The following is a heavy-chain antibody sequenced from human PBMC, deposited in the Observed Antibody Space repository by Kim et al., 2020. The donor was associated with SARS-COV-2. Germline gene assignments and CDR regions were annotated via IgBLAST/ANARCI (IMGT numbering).Heavy chain of an antibody. CDR2: INPNSGGT. J-gene: IGHJ4*02. CDR1: GYTFIGYY. CDR3: ARDYYDSSGYAQPFDY. Sequence: ASVKVSCKTSGYTFIGYYMHWVRQAPGQGLEWMGWINPNSGGTNYAQKFQGRVTMTRDTSISTAYMELSRLRSDDTAVYYCARDYYDSSGYAQPFDYWGQGTLVTVSS. V-gene: IGHV1-2*02. D-gene: IGHD3-22*01.